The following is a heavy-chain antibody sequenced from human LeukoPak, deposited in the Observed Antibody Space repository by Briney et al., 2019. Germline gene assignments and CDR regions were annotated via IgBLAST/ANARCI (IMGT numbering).Heavy chain of an antibody. CDR3: ARGFNDAFDI. Sequence: GGSLRLSCAGSGFIFSGYWMHWVRQAPGKGLMWVSRIKTDGTTTYYADSVKGRFTISRDNAKNTLYLQMNSLRAEDMAVYYCARGFNDAFDIWGQGTRVTVPS. CDR1: GFIFSGYW. J-gene: IGHJ3*02. V-gene: IGHV3-74*01. CDR2: IKTDGTTT.